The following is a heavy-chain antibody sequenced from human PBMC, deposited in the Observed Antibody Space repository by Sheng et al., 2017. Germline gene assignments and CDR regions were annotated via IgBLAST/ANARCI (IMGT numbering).Heavy chain of an antibody. J-gene: IGHJ5*02. V-gene: IGHV2-5*02. CDR1: GFSLTTSGVG. CDR2: IYWDDDK. D-gene: IGHD6-6*01. CDR3: AHNSYTAQSSTWFDP. Sequence: HITLKESGPTLVKPTQTLTLTCSCSGFSLTTSGVGVGWIRQPPGKAPEWLALIYWDDDKSYSPSLKSRLTITKDTSKNQVVLTMTNMDPVDTATYYCAHNSYTAQSSTWFDPWGQGTLVTVSS.